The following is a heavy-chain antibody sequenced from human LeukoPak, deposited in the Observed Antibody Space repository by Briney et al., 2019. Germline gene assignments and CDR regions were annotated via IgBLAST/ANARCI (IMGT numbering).Heavy chain of an antibody. CDR1: GYTFTSYG. CDR2: ISAYNGNT. V-gene: IGHV1-18*01. CDR3: ARAHLLNAYDY. J-gene: IGHJ4*02. Sequence: ASVRVSCKASGYTFTSYGISWVRQAPGQGLEWMGWISAYNGNTNYAQKFQGWVTMTRDTSISTAYMELSRLRSDDTAVYYCARAHLLNAYDYWGQGTLVTVSS.